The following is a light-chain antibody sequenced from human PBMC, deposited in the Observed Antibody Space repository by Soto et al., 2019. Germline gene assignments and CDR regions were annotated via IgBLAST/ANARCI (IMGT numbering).Light chain of an antibody. CDR1: QSISEF. J-gene: IGKJ4*01. V-gene: IGKV3-11*01. Sequence: VVLTQSPATLSLSPGERATLSYRASQSISEFLAWYQQKPGQAPRLLIYDASNRATGTPARFSGSGSGTDFTLTISSLEAEDFALYYCQQRSKWPVTFGGGTKVEIK. CDR3: QQRSKWPVT. CDR2: DAS.